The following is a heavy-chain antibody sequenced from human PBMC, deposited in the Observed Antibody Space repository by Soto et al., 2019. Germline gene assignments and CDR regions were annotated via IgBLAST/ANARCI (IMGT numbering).Heavy chain of an antibody. CDR1: GFTFKNYG. V-gene: IGHV3-23*01. D-gene: IGHD6-19*01. CDR2: INRSGGST. CDR3: AKGAGTVRYYYYYYMDV. Sequence: GGSLRLSCASSGFTFKNYGMAWVRQAPGNGLEWVSRINRSGGSTSYADSVKGRFTISRDNAKNTLYLQMNSLRAEDTAVYYCAKGAGTVRYYYYYYMDVWGKGTTVTVSS. J-gene: IGHJ6*03.